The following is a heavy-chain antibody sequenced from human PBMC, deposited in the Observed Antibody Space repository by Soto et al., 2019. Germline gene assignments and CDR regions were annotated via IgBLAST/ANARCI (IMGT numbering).Heavy chain of an antibody. CDR1: GGTFSSYA. CDR2: IIPIFGTA. J-gene: IGHJ6*02. Sequence: SVKVSFKASGGTFSSYAISWVRQAPGQGLEWMGGIIPIFGTANYAQKFQGRVTITADESTSTAYMELSSLRSEDTAVYYCARVRGITQYYYYGMDVWGQGTTVTVSS. CDR3: ARVRGITQYYYYGMDV. D-gene: IGHD6-13*01. V-gene: IGHV1-69*13.